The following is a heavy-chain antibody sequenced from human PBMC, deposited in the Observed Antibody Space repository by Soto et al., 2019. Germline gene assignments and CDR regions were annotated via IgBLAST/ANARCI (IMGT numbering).Heavy chain of an antibody. CDR3: ARDLNHGSFDY. V-gene: IGHV4-31*03. Sequence: QLRLQESGPGLVKPSQTLSLTCTVSGGSIGSGAYYWSWIRQHPGKGLEWIGYIYFTGNTYYNPSRQSRFSISIDASKNQLSLRLSSVTAADRAVYYCARDLNHGSFDYWGQGILVTVSS. CDR2: IYFTGNT. J-gene: IGHJ4*02. CDR1: GGSIGSGAYY.